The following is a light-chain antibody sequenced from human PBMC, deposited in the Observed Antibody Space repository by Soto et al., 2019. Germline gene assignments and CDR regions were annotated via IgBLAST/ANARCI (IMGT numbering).Light chain of an antibody. V-gene: IGKV1-39*01. Sequence: DIQMTQSPSSLSASVGERVTITCRASQSINTNLSWYQKKPGKAPKHLIHAASSLQSGVPPRFSGSGSVTDFTLTISSLQPEDFAVYYCQQSYSTLYTFGQGTNVEIK. CDR3: QQSYSTLYT. CDR2: AAS. CDR1: QSINTN. J-gene: IGKJ2*01.